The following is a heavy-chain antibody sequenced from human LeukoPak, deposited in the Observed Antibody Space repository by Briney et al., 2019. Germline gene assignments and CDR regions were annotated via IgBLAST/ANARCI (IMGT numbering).Heavy chain of an antibody. Sequence: HPGGSLRLSCVASGFAFSSYWMSWVRQAPGKGLDLVANISPDGSAEDYVDSVRGRFAISRDNAKRSLYLQMNSLSPEDTAVYYCANQAYSQFDYWGQGTLVSVSS. CDR2: ISPDGSAE. CDR3: ANQAYSQFDY. CDR1: GFAFSSYW. V-gene: IGHV3-7*01. D-gene: IGHD4-11*01. J-gene: IGHJ4*02.